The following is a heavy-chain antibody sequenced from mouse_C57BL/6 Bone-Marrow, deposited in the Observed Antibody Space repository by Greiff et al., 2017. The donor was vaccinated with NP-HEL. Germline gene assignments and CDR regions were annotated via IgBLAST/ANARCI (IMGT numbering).Heavy chain of an antibody. J-gene: IGHJ1*03. CDR3: ARCYPHWYFDV. CDR2: ISNGGGST. V-gene: IGHV5-12*01. Sequence: EVKLMESGGGLVQPGGSLKLSCAASGFTFSDYYMYWVRQTPEKRLEWVAYISNGGGSTYYPDTVKGRFTISRDNAKNTLYLQMSRLKSEDTAMYYCARCYPHWYFDVWGTGTTVTVSS. CDR1: GFTFSDYY.